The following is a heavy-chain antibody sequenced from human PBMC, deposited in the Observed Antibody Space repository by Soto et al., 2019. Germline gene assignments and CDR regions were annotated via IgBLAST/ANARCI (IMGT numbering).Heavy chain of an antibody. V-gene: IGHV3-74*03. CDR3: ATAEVDY. Sequence: QTVGSLRLSCAASGFTFGDYWMHWVRQPPGKGPEWVSRMTGDGRTTQYADSVKGRFTASRDNAKSTLYLQMNSLRAEDTAVYYCATAEVDYWGPGTLVTVS. CDR2: MTGDGRTT. J-gene: IGHJ4*02. CDR1: GFTFGDYW.